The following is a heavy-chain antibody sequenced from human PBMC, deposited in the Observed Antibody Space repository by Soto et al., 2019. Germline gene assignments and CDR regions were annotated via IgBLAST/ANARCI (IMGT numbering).Heavy chain of an antibody. CDR3: ASRVTTSYYFDY. J-gene: IGHJ4*02. CDR2: INHSGST. Sequence: SETLSLTCAVYGGSFSGYYWSWIRQPPGKGLEWIGEINHSGSTNYNPSLKSRVTISVDTSKNQFSLKLSSVTAADTAVYYCASRVTTSYYFDYWGQGTLVTVS. D-gene: IGHD4-4*01. V-gene: IGHV4-34*01. CDR1: GGSFSGYY.